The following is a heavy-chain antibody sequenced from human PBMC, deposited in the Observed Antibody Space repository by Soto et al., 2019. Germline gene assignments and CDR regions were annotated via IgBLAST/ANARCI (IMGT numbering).Heavy chain of an antibody. CDR1: RYTFTNYA. Sequence: ASVKVSCKASRYTFTNYAIHWVRQASGQRLEWMGRIIAGNGNTKYSKKFQGRVTITRDTSASTAYMELSSLRSEDTAVYYCARDLGGWPDYWGQGTLVTVSS. D-gene: IGHD2-15*01. CDR2: IIAGNGNT. CDR3: ARDLGGWPDY. J-gene: IGHJ4*02. V-gene: IGHV1-3*01.